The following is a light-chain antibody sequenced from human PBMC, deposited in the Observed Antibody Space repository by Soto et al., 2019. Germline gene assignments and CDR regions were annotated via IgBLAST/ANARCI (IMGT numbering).Light chain of an antibody. Sequence: DIQMTQSPSSLSASVGDRVTITCRTSQTIGGYLNWYQHKPGKAPKLLIYAASRLQSGVPSRFSGSVSGTDFSLAISGLLPEDFATYYCQQSYTTPQTFGGGTKVKIK. CDR3: QQSYTTPQT. CDR1: QTIGGY. J-gene: IGKJ4*01. CDR2: AAS. V-gene: IGKV1-39*01.